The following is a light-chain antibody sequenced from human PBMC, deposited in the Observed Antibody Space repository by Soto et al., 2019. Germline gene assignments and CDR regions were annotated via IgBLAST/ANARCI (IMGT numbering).Light chain of an antibody. CDR2: GAS. CDR1: QGINSD. CDR3: QQRRSYPLT. Sequence: DIQLTQSPSFLSASVGDRVSITCRASQGINSDLVWYQQQPGKAPEPLIYGASTLQSGVPSRFSGSGSGTEFTLTISSLQPEDFATYQCQQRRSYPLTFGGGTKVDIK. V-gene: IGKV1-9*01. J-gene: IGKJ4*01.